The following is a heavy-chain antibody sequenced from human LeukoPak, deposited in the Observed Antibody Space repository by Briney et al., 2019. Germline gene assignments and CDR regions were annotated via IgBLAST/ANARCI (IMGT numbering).Heavy chain of an antibody. CDR1: GFTFTNYG. D-gene: IGHD5-12*01. CDR3: AKDGSAFREYYMDF. J-gene: IGHJ6*03. V-gene: IGHV3-30*02. CDR2: IRYDGSNK. Sequence: GGSLRLSCAASGFTFTNYGMHWVRQAPGKGLEWVSFIRYDGSNKYYADSVKGRFTISRDTSKRMLYLQMSSLRAEDTAVYYCAKDGSAFREYYMDFWGKGTTVTVSS.